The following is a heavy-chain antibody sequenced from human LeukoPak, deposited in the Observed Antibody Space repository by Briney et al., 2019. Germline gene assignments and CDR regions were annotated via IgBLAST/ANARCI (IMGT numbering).Heavy chain of an antibody. J-gene: IGHJ5*02. Sequence: PSETLSLTCTVSGGSISSSSYYWGWIRQPPGKGLEWIGSIYYSGSTYYNPSLKSRVTISVDTSKNQFSLKLSSVTAADTAVYYCARGRASSGYYYHWFDPRGQGTLVTVSS. D-gene: IGHD3-22*01. V-gene: IGHV4-39*01. CDR2: IYYSGST. CDR3: ARGRASSGYYYHWFDP. CDR1: GGSISSSSYY.